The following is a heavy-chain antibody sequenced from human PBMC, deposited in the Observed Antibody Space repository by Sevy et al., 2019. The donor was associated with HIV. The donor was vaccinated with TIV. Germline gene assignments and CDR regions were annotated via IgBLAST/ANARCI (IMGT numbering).Heavy chain of an antibody. J-gene: IGHJ4*02. CDR2: IWYDGSSQ. CDR1: GFIFSTYG. CDR3: VSGASIAAAGNFAY. V-gene: IGHV3-33*08. Sequence: GGSLRLSCAASGFIFSTYGMHWVRQAPGKGLEWVALIWYDGSSQYYADSVQGRFTISRDNSKNTLDLQMNSLRAEDTAVYYCVSGASIAAAGNFAYWGLGTLVTVSS. D-gene: IGHD6-13*01.